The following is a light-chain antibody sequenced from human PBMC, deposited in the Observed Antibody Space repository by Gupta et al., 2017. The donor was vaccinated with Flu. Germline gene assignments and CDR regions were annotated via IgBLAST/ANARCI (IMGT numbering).Light chain of an antibody. V-gene: IGKV1-5*03. CDR2: KAS. J-gene: IGKJ1*01. Sequence: PSTLSASVGDRVTITCRVSQSIDNWLAWYQQKPGKAPKLLIYKASSLRSGVPSRFSGSASGTEFTLTISSLQPDDLATYYCQQYDTNPYTFGQGTKLDI. CDR3: QQYDTNPYT. CDR1: QSIDNW.